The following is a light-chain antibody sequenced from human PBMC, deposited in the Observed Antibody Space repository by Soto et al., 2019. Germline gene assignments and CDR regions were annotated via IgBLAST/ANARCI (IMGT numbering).Light chain of an antibody. Sequence: DFQMTQSPSSQSASVGDRVTISCRASQGISNSLAWYQQKPGKVPKLLIYGASTLQSGVPSRFSGSGSGTDFTLTISSLQPEDVATYYCQRYKSAPFTFGGGTKVDIK. CDR2: GAS. V-gene: IGKV1-27*01. CDR3: QRYKSAPFT. CDR1: QGISNS. J-gene: IGKJ4*01.